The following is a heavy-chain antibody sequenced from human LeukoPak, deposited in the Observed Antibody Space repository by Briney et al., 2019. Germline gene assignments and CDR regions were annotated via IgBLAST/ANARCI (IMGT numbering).Heavy chain of an antibody. V-gene: IGHV3-21*01. J-gene: IGHJ4*02. CDR3: ASGGATVWGY. D-gene: IGHD3-16*01. Sequence: GGSLRLSCAGSGFAFSDYSMNWVRQAPGKGLEWVSAITSGSEYIYYADSVRGRFTISRDNAENSVYLQMNSLRVEDTAVYYCASGGATVWGYWGQGALVTVSP. CDR2: ITSGSEYI. CDR1: GFAFSDYS.